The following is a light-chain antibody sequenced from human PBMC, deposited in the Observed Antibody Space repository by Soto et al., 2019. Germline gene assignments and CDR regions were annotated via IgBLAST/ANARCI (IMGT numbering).Light chain of an antibody. CDR3: QQTYSSPGT. CDR1: QSVSKY. CDR2: ASS. J-gene: IGKJ1*01. Sequence: DIQMTQSPSSLSASVGDRVTISCRAGQSVSKYLSWYQQKPGNAPKLLSYASSNLHSGVPSRFSGSGGGTYFTLTITTLQPEDFASYYCQQTYSSPGTFGQGTKVEI. V-gene: IGKV1-39*01.